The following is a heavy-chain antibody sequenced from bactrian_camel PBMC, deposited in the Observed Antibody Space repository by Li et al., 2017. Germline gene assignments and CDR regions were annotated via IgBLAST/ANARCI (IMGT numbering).Heavy chain of an antibody. CDR3: ATDPVGWVRSVNY. J-gene: IGHJ4*01. CDR2: TSSGGGRT. V-gene: IGHV3S40*01. D-gene: IGHD5*01. Sequence: VQLVESGGGSVQAGGSLRLSCAGSGYTYSTYCMGWFRQAPGKEREGVAATSSGGGRTYYADSVKGRFTISQDNAKNTVYLQMDSLKPEDTAMYYCATDPVGWVRSVNYWGQGTQVTVS. CDR1: GYTYSTYC.